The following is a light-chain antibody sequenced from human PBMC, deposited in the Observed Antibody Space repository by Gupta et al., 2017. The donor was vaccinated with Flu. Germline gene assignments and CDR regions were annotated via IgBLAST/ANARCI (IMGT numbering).Light chain of an antibody. CDR2: KAS. CDR3: QQYNSFST. J-gene: IGKJ1*01. Sequence: DIQMTQSPSTLSASVGDRVTISCRASQSIGSWLAWYQQKPGKAPKLLIYKASSLESGVPSRFSGSGFGTEFTLTINSLQPDDSATYYCQQYNSFSTFGQGTKVEIK. V-gene: IGKV1-5*03. CDR1: QSIGSW.